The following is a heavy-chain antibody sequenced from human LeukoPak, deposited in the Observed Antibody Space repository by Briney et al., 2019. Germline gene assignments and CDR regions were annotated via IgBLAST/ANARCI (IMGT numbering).Heavy chain of an antibody. CDR1: GGSISSGSYY. V-gene: IGHV4-61*02. CDR2: IYTSGST. J-gene: IGHJ5*02. Sequence: PSQTLSLTCTVSGGSISSGSYYWRWIRQPAGKGLEWIGRIYTSGSTNYNPSLKSRVTISVDTSKNQFSLKLSSVTAADTAVYYCARAISLLNWFDPWGQGTLVTVSS. CDR3: ARAISLLNWFDP. D-gene: IGHD1-14*01.